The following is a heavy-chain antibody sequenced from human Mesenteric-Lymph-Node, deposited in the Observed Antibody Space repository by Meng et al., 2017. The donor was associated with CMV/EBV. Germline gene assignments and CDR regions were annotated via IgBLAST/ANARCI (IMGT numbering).Heavy chain of an antibody. CDR3: GIWETGPYSTDFDY. D-gene: IGHD4-11*01. V-gene: IGHV3-30*02. CDR1: GFSFSNYG. Sequence: GESLKISCAASGFSFSNYGMHWVRQAPGKGLEWVAFIRYDESNKYYADSVKGRFTISRDNAKNSLYLQVNSLRAEDTAVYYCGIWETGPYSTDFDYWGQGTLVTVSS. J-gene: IGHJ4*02. CDR2: IRYDESNK.